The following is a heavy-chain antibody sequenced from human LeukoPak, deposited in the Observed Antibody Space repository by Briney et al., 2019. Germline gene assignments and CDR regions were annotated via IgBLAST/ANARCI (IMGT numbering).Heavy chain of an antibody. D-gene: IGHD3-22*01. Sequence: GGSLRLSSAASGFTVSSNCMSWVRQAPGKGLDWVSVIYSGGSTYYADSVKGRFTISRDNSKNTLYLQMNSLRAEDTAVYYCARDPASPPYDSSGYSHNYWGQGTLVTVSS. CDR1: GFTVSSNC. J-gene: IGHJ4*02. CDR2: IYSGGST. CDR3: ARDPASPPYDSSGYSHNY. V-gene: IGHV3-66*01.